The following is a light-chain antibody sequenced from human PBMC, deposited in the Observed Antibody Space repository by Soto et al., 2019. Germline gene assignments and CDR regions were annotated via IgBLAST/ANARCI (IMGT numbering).Light chain of an antibody. V-gene: IGKV1-39*01. CDR3: QQSYRTPRT. CDR1: QSISSY. CDR2: AAS. Sequence: DIQMTQSPSSLSASVGDRVTITCRASQSISSYLNWYQQKPGKPRKLMIYAASSLQSGVPSRFSGSVSGTDFTLTISSLQPEDFATYYCQQSYRTPRTFGQGTKVDIK. J-gene: IGKJ1*01.